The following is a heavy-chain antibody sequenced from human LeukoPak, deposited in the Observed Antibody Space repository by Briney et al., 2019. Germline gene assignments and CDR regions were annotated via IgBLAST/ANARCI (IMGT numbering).Heavy chain of an antibody. CDR2: IYYSGST. D-gene: IGHD3-16*01. Sequence: SETLSLTCTVSGGSISSGDYYWSWIRQPPGKGLEWLGDIYYSGSTYYNPSLKSRVTISVDTSKNQFSLKLSSVTAADTAMYYCARAPRRGLAATYGFDYWGQGTLVTVSS. CDR3: ARAPRRGLAATYGFDY. J-gene: IGHJ4*02. V-gene: IGHV4-30-4*01. CDR1: GGSISSGDYY.